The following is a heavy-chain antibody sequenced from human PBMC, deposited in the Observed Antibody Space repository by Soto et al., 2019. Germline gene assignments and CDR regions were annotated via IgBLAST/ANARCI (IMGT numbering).Heavy chain of an antibody. CDR1: GFTFRDYA. CDR3: ARAVAGQVRSAWTWLDY. Sequence: PGGSLRLSCEASGFTFRDYAMHWVRQAPGKWLEWVAAIPSDGSAQHYADSVKGRFSISRDDSKNTLSLQMNSLRPEDAALYYCARAVAGQVRSAWTWLDYWGQGXLVTVSS. CDR2: IPSDGSAQ. V-gene: IGHV3-30-3*01. J-gene: IGHJ4*02. D-gene: IGHD1-1*01.